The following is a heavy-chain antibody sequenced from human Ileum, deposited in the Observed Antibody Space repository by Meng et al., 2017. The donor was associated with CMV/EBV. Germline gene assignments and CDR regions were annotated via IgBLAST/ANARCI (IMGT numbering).Heavy chain of an antibody. CDR3: ARDLTNKWFYY. Sequence: QMQLQGSGPGLVKPAETLSLTCTASGAPISSGSHSWAWFRQPPGKRLEWIGSMYFSGIADYNPSLKSRVTISLHATQKQFSLRLTSVTAADSAVYFCARDLTNKWFYYWGQETLVTVSS. CDR2: MYFSGIA. CDR1: GAPISSGSHS. D-gene: IGHD1-26*01. J-gene: IGHJ4*02. V-gene: IGHV4-39*07.